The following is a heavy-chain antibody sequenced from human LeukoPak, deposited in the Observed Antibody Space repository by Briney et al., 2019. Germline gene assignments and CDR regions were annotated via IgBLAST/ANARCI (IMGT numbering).Heavy chain of an antibody. V-gene: IGHV3-48*01. Sequence: GGSLRLSCAASGFTFSSYSLNWVRQAPGKGLEWVSYIGTSSATYYGDSVKGRFTISRDNARNSLYLQMNSLTTEDTAVYYCARDMAAAGDYWGQGTLVTVSS. CDR1: GFTFSSYS. CDR3: ARDMAAAGDY. CDR2: IGTSSAT. D-gene: IGHD6-13*01. J-gene: IGHJ4*02.